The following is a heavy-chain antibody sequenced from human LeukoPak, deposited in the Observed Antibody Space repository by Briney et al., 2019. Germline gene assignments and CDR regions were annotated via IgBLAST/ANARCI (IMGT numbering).Heavy chain of an antibody. J-gene: IGHJ5*02. D-gene: IGHD2-21*02. CDR2: ISSSSSYI. V-gene: IGHV3-21*01. Sequence: PGGSLRLSCAASGFTFSSYSMNWVRQAPGKGLEWVSSISSSSSYIYYADSVKGRFTISRDNAKNSLYLQMNSLRAEDTAVYYCARDIKSDQPITANCGGDCYPWGQGTLVTVSS. CDR1: GFTFSSYS. CDR3: ARDIKSDQPITANCGGDCYP.